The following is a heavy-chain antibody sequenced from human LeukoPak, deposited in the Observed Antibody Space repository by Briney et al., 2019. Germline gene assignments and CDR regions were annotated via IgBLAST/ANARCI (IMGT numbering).Heavy chain of an antibody. D-gene: IGHD6-19*01. CDR2: IIPILGIA. Sequence: ASVKVSCKASGGTFSSYAISWVRQAPGQGLEWMGRIIPILGIANYAQKFQGRVTITADKSTSPAYMELSSLRSEDTAVYYCARGAYSSGWAYFDHWGQGTLVTVSS. CDR1: GGTFSSYA. CDR3: ARGAYSSGWAYFDH. J-gene: IGHJ4*02. V-gene: IGHV1-69*04.